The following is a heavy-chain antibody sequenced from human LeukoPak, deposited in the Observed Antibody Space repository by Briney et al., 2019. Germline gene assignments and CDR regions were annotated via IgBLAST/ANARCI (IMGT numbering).Heavy chain of an antibody. Sequence: KTSETLSLTCAVSGGSISSRNWWSWVRQPPGKGLEWIGEIYHSGSTNYNPSLKTRVTISVDKSKNQFSLKLSSVTAADTAVYYCARASHDYGDHSHFDYWGQGTLVTVSS. V-gene: IGHV4-4*02. J-gene: IGHJ4*02. CDR1: GGSISSRNW. CDR2: IYHSGST. D-gene: IGHD4-17*01. CDR3: ARASHDYGDHSHFDY.